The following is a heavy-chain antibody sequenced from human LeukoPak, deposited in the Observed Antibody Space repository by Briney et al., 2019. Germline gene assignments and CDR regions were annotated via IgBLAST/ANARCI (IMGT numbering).Heavy chain of an antibody. CDR3: VYYYGSGSVEY. Sequence: PSETLSLTCTVSGGSITSSNYYWGWIRQPPGKGLEWIGSFYYSGSTNYNPSLKSRVTISVDTSKNQFSLRLSSVTAADTAVYYCVYYYGSGSVEYWGQGTLVTVSS. D-gene: IGHD3-10*01. J-gene: IGHJ4*02. CDR1: GGSITSSNYY. V-gene: IGHV4-39*01. CDR2: FYYSGST.